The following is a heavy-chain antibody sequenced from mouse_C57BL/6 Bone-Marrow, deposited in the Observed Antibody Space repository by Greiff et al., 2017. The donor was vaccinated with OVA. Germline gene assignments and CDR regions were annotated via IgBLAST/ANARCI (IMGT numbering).Heavy chain of an antibody. CDR2: IYPGSGNT. J-gene: IGHJ4*01. CDR1: GYTFTDYY. D-gene: IGHD1-1*02. CDR3: GNGLYAMDY. Sequence: VKLMESGAELVRPGASVKLSCKASGYTFTDYYINWVKQRPGQGLEWIARIYPGSGNTYYNEKFKGKATLTAEKSSSTAYMQLSSLTSEDSAVYFCGNGLYAMDYWGQGTSVTVSS. V-gene: IGHV1-76*01.